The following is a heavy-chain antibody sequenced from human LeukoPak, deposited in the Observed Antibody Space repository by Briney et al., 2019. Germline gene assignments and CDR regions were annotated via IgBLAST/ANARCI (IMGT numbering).Heavy chain of an antibody. CDR1: GHTFTTYY. CDR2: ISPSGDGT. Sequence: ASVKVSCKASGHTFTTYYVHLVRQAPGQGLEWMGVISPSGDGTNYPQRFQGRVTLTRDTSTSTVYMELSSLRSEDTAIYYCAKETPNTGWFDPWGQGTLVTVSS. V-gene: IGHV1-46*01. J-gene: IGHJ5*02. D-gene: IGHD1-14*01. CDR3: AKETPNTGWFDP.